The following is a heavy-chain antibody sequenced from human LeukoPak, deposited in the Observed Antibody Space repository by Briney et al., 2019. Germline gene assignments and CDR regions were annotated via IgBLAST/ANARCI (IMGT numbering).Heavy chain of an antibody. D-gene: IGHD1-26*01. CDR2: IYSGGST. V-gene: IGHV3-53*01. CDR1: GFTFSSYS. Sequence: GGSLRLSCAASGFTFSSYSMNWVRQAPGKGLEWVSIIYSGGSTFYADSVKGRFTISRDNSKNTLYLQMNSLRAEDTAVYYCARGGSYLSAFDIRGQGTMVTVSS. J-gene: IGHJ3*02. CDR3: ARGGSYLSAFDI.